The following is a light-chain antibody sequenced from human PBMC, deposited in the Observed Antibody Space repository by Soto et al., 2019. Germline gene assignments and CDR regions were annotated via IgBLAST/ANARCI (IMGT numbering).Light chain of an antibody. V-gene: IGLV2-14*01. CDR1: SSDVGGYNF. CDR3: SSYTSNITPYV. CDR2: HVT. Sequence: QSALTQPASMSGSPGQSITISCTGTSSDVGGYNFVSWYQQHPGKAPKLMIYHVTNWPSGVSSRFSGSKSGNTASLTISGLQAEGEADYYCSSYTSNITPYVFGTGTKVTVL. J-gene: IGLJ1*01.